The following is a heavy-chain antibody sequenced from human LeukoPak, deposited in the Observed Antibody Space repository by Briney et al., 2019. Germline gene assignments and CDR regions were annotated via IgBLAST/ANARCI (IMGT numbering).Heavy chain of an antibody. V-gene: IGHV4-30-4*01. CDR1: GDSISSGDYY. CDR2: IYYSGST. Sequence: SQTLSLTCTVSGDSISSGDYYWSWIRQPPGKGLEWIGYIYYSGSTYYNPSLKSRVTISVDTSKNQFSLKLSSVTAADTAVYYCARGWTTVVTHAFDIWGQGTMVTVSS. D-gene: IGHD4-23*01. J-gene: IGHJ3*02. CDR3: ARGWTTVVTHAFDI.